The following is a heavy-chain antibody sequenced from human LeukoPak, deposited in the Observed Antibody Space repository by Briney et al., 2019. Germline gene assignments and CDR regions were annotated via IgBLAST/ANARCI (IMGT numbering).Heavy chain of an antibody. CDR2: IRSKAYGGTT. CDR1: GFTFSSYG. V-gene: IGHV3-49*04. D-gene: IGHD6-13*01. J-gene: IGHJ5*02. CDR3: TSRMAATGANWFDP. Sequence: PGGSLRLSCAASGFTFSSYGMHWVRQAPGKGLEWVGFIRSKAYGGTTEYAASVKGRFTISRDDSQSIAYLQVNSLKTEDTAVYYCTSRMAATGANWFDPWGQGTLVTVSS.